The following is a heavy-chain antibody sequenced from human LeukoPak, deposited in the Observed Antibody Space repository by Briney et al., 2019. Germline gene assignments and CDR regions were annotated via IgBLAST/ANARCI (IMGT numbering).Heavy chain of an antibody. Sequence: GGSLRLXCAASGFTFSSYGMQWARQAPGEGMEWVAFIRYDGNNKYYADSVKGLFTISIDNSKNTMYLQMNSLRAKDTAVYYCAKATLGGGKPLDGGFDYWGQGTLVTVSS. D-gene: IGHD1-14*01. CDR3: AKATLGGGKPLDGGFDY. J-gene: IGHJ4*02. CDR2: IRYDGNNK. CDR1: GFTFSSYG. V-gene: IGHV3-30*02.